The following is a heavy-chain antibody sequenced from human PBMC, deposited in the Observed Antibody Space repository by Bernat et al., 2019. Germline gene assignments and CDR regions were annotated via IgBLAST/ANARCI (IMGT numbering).Heavy chain of an antibody. D-gene: IGHD2-2*01. CDR2: ISGRGTTT. J-gene: IGHJ5*02. Sequence: DVQLLESGGGLVPPGGSLRLPRSLSGFTLTSYAMSFVRQAPGKGLEWVAGISGRGTTTVYTDCVKGRFNTSRDNSRNTVYLRMYMLKVEDSAVDYCVKDLDGGFIGCDQLTSSAFDPWGQGTLVTVSS. CDR3: VKDLDGGFIGCDQLTSSAFDP. CDR1: GFTLTSYA. V-gene: IGHV3-23*01.